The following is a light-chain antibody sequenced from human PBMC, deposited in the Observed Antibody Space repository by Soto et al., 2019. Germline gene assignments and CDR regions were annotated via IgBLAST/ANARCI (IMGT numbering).Light chain of an antibody. CDR2: GNS. Sequence: QSVLTQPPSVSGAPGQRVTISCTGSSSNIGAGYDVHWYQQLPGTAPKLLIYGNSNRPSGVPDRFSASKSGTSASLAITGLQAEDEADYYCQSYDSSLTGAGFGGGTKVTVL. CDR3: QSYDSSLTGAG. CDR1: SSNIGAGYD. V-gene: IGLV1-40*01. J-gene: IGLJ2*01.